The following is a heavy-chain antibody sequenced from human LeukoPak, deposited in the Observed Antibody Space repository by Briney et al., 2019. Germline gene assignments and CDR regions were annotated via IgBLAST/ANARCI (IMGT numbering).Heavy chain of an antibody. J-gene: IGHJ4*02. CDR3: ARDDTVTTRVGFID. V-gene: IGHV3-7*01. D-gene: IGHD4-17*01. CDR2: IKQDGSEK. CDR1: GFTFSSYW. Sequence: GGSLRLSCAASGFTFSSYWMSWVRQAPGKGLEWVANIKQDGSEKYYVDSVKGRFTISRDNAKKSLYLLMNSLRAEDTAVYYCARDDTVTTRVGFIDWGQGTLVTDSS.